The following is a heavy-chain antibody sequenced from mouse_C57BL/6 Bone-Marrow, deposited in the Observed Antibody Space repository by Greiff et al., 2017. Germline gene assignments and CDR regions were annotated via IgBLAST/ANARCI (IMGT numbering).Heavy chain of an antibody. CDR1: GYTFTSYW. CDR2: IDPSDSYT. D-gene: IGHD2-1*01. V-gene: IGHV1-50*01. J-gene: IGHJ2*01. CDR3: AVYYGNYAFDY. Sequence: QVQLKQPGAELVKPGASVKLSCKASGYTFTSYWMQWVKQRPGQGLEWIGEIDPSDSYTNYNQKFKGKATLTVDTSSSTAYMQLSSLTSEDSAVYYCAVYYGNYAFDYWGKGTTLTVSS.